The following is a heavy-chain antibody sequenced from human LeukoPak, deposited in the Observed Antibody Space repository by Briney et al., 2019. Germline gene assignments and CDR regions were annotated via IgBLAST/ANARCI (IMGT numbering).Heavy chain of an antibody. CDR2: IIPILAIT. CDR1: GGTFSSYA. J-gene: IGHJ4*02. Sequence: ASVKVSCKASGGTFSSYAISWVRQAPGQGLEWMGRIIPILAITNYAQNFQGRVTITADKSTGTAYMVLSSLRSEDTAVYYCAIGAQSYGSGNYPTFYFDYWGQGTLVTVSS. V-gene: IGHV1-69*04. CDR3: AIGAQSYGSGNYPTFYFDY. D-gene: IGHD3-10*01.